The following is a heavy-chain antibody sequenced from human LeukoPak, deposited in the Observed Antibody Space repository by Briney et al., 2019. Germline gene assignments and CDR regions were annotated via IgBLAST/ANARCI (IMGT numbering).Heavy chain of an antibody. Sequence: GGSLRLSCAASGFTFSDYYMSWIRQAPGKGLEWVSYISSSGSTIYYADSVKGRFTISRDNAKSSLYLQMNSLRAEDTAVYYCAKDNGSGSYYYYGMDVWGQGTTVTVSS. CDR3: AKDNGSGSYYYYGMDV. CDR1: GFTFSDYY. J-gene: IGHJ6*02. V-gene: IGHV3-11*01. CDR2: ISSSGSTI. D-gene: IGHD3-10*01.